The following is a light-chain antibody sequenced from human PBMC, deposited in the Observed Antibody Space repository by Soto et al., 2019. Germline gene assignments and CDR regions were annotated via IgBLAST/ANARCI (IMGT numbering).Light chain of an antibody. CDR1: QSVSSSQ. J-gene: IGKJ4*01. CDR2: DAS. V-gene: IGKV3-20*01. CDR3: RQYGRSLGFA. Sequence: EIVLTQYPGTVSLSPGERATLSCRASQSVSSSQLAWYQHKRGQAPRLLIYDASNRATGIPDRFSGSGSGTDFTLTISRLEPEDFAVYYCRQYGRSLGFAFGGGTRWIS.